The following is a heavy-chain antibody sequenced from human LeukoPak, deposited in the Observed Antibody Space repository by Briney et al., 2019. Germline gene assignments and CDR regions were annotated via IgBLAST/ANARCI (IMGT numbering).Heavy chain of an antibody. Sequence: SETPSLTCAVYGGSFSGYYWSWIRQPPGKGLEWIGEINHSGSTNYNPTLKSRVTTSVDTSKNQFSLKLSSVTAADTAFYYCARTGYSSSWYPYWGQGTLVTVSS. CDR3: ARTGYSSSWYPY. CDR2: INHSGST. V-gene: IGHV4-34*01. D-gene: IGHD6-13*01. J-gene: IGHJ4*02. CDR1: GGSFSGYY.